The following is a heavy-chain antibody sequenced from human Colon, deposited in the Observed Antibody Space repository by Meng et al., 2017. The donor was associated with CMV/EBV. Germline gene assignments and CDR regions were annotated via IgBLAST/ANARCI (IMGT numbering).Heavy chain of an antibody. V-gene: IGHV3-74*01. D-gene: IGHD3-22*01. Sequence: GGSLRLSCAASGFTFRSYWMHWVRQAPGKGLVWVSRLKSDGSSTTYAESVKGRFTVSRDNAKNTMYLQMTSLRAEDTAVYYCARVLPTYYYDTSAYPLDHWGQGTLVTVSS. CDR1: GFTFRSYW. CDR3: ARVLPTYYYDTSAYPLDH. CDR2: LKSDGSST. J-gene: IGHJ4*02.